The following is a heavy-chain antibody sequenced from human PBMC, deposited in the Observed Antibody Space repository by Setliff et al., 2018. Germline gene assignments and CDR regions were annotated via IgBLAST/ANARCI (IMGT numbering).Heavy chain of an antibody. CDR2: IYTGGST. CDR1: GVSVSRHY. CDR3: AREGFYCTNGVCYRPFDY. D-gene: IGHD2-8*01. Sequence: SETLSLTCIVSGVSVSRHYWSWIRQPPGKTLEWIGYIYTGGSTTYNPSLKSRVTISVDTSKNQFSLNLTSVTAADTAVYYCAREGFYCTNGVCYRPFDYWGQGTLVTVSS. J-gene: IGHJ4*02. V-gene: IGHV4-4*08.